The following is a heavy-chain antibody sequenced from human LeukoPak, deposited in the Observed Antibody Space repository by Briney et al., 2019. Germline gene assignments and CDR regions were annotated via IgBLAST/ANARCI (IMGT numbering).Heavy chain of an antibody. CDR2: ISGSGGNI. D-gene: IGHD6-13*01. CDR3: GRCIAASLIVNDY. CDR1: GFTFSNYA. Sequence: HPGGSLRLSCAASGFTFSNYAMTWVRQAPGKGLEWVSGISGSGGNIQYADPVKGRFAISRDNAKNSLYLQMNSLRAEDTAVYYCGRCIAASLIVNDYWGQGTLVTVSS. J-gene: IGHJ4*02. V-gene: IGHV3-23*01.